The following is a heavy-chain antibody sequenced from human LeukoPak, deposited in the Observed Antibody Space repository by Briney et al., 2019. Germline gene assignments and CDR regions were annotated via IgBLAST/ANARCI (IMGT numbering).Heavy chain of an antibody. CDR3: ALRAATVVTSLNDAFDI. J-gene: IGHJ3*02. CDR1: GGTFSSYA. D-gene: IGHD4-23*01. Sequence: ASVKVSCKASGGTFSSYAISWVRQAPGQGLEWMGGIIPIFGTANYAQKFQGRVTITADESTSTAYMELSSLRSEDTAVYYCALRAATVVTSLNDAFDIWGQGTMVTVSS. CDR2: IIPIFGTA. V-gene: IGHV1-69*13.